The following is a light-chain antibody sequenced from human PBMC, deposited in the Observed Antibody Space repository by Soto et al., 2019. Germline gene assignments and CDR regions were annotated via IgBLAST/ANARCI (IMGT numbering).Light chain of an antibody. CDR2: EVS. J-gene: IGLJ1*01. Sequence: QSALTQPASMSGSPGQSIIISCTGTSSDVGGYNYVSWYQQHPGKAPKLMIYEVSNRPSGVSNRFSGSKSGNTASLTISGLQAEDEADYYCSSYTSISTYVFATGTKLTVL. CDR1: SSDVGGYNY. V-gene: IGLV2-14*01. CDR3: SSYTSISTYV.